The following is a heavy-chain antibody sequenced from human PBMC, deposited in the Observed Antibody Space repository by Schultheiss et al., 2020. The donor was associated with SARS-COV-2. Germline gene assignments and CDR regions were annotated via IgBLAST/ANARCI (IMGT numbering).Heavy chain of an antibody. V-gene: IGHV2-70*01. Sequence: SGPTLVKPTQTLTLTCTFSGFSLSTYGVGVAWIRQPPGKALEWLALIDWDDDKYYSTSLKTRLTISKDTSKNQVVLTMTNMDPVDTATYYCARMVTAVAGLGYYYYYGMDVWGQGTTVTVSS. CDR3: ARMVTAVAGLGYYYYYGMDV. CDR1: GFSLSTYGVG. CDR2: IDWDDDK. J-gene: IGHJ6*02. D-gene: IGHD6-19*01.